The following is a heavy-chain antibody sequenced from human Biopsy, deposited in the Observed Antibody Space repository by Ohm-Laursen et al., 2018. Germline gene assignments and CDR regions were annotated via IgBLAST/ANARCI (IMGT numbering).Heavy chain of an antibody. J-gene: IGHJ6*02. D-gene: IGHD4-11*01. CDR1: GDSVPKYY. CDR3: ARDSGILNYGNFKYYHYYGMDV. Sequence: SQTLSLTCTVSGDSVPKYYRSWTRQPPGKGLEWIGHIYYSVMTNHNPSLQSRVSISVDPSRNQVSLTLSSVTAADTAVYYCARDSGILNYGNFKYYHYYGMDVWGQGTKVTVSS. CDR2: IYYSVMT. V-gene: IGHV4-59*02.